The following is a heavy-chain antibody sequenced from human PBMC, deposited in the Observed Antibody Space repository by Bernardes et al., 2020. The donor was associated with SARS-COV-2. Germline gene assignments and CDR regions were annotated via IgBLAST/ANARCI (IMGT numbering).Heavy chain of an antibody. CDR3: AIAPRNCTGGVCYSGHEDY. Sequence: ASVKDSCKVSGYALTEFSMHWVRQALGKGLEWMGGFDPEDGETIYAQKFQGRVTMTEDTSTDTAYMEVSSLRSEDTAVYYCAIAPRNCTGGVCYSGHEDYWGQGTLVTVSS. J-gene: IGHJ4*02. D-gene: IGHD2-8*02. V-gene: IGHV1-24*01. CDR1: GYALTEFS. CDR2: FDPEDGET.